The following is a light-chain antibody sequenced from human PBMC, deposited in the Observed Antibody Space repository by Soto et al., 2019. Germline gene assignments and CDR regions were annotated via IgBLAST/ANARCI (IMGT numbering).Light chain of an antibody. CDR1: SSDVGGYNF. CDR3: CSYASSTSYV. V-gene: IGLV2-14*01. CDR2: DVT. Sequence: QSVLTQPASVSGSPGQSITISCTGTSSDVGGYNFVSWHQQYPGKAPKLMIHDVTSRPSGVSNRFSGSKSGTTASLTISGLQAEDEADYYCCSYASSTSYVFGTGTKVTVL. J-gene: IGLJ1*01.